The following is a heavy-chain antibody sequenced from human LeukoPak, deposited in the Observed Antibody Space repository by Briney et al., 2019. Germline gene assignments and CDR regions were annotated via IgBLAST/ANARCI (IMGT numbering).Heavy chain of an antibody. Sequence: SETLSLTCAVYGGSFSGYYWSWIRQPLGKGLEWIGEINHSGSTNYNPSLKSRVTISVDTSKNQFSLKLSSVTAADTAVYYCARGVAVAGTSWYFDLWGRGTLVTVSS. CDR1: GGSFSGYY. CDR2: INHSGST. CDR3: ARGVAVAGTSWYFDL. D-gene: IGHD6-19*01. V-gene: IGHV4-34*01. J-gene: IGHJ2*01.